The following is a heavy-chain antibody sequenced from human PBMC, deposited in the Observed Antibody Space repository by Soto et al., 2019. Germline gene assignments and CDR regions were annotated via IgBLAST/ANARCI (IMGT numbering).Heavy chain of an antibody. J-gene: IGHJ6*02. CDR3: AKVAPVMGFYYYAMDV. V-gene: IGHV3-23*01. CDR1: GFTFTTYA. CDR2: ISDSGHKT. Sequence: EVQLLESGGGLAQPAGSLRLSCAASGFTFTTYAMVWVRQAPGKGLEWVSTISDSGHKTYYADSVKGRFTISRDNSKNTLFLQLNSLRAEDTAVYYCAKVAPVMGFYYYAMDVWGQGTTVTVSS. D-gene: IGHD3-16*01.